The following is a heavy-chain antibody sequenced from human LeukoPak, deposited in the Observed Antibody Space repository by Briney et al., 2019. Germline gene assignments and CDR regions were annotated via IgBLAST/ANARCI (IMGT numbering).Heavy chain of an antibody. V-gene: IGHV3-48*03. J-gene: IGHJ4*02. CDR3: ARDGYNYQLDY. CDR1: GFTFSSYE. Sequence: GGSLRLSCAASGFTFSSYEMNWVRQAPGKGLEWVSYISSSGSTIYYADPVKGRFTISRDNAKNSLYLQMNSLRAEDTAVYYCARDGYNYQLDYWGQGTLVTVSS. D-gene: IGHD5-24*01. CDR2: ISSSGSTI.